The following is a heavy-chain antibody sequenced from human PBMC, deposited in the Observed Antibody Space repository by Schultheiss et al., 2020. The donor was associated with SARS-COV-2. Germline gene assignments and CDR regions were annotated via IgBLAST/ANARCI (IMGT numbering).Heavy chain of an antibody. CDR2: ISAYNGNT. V-gene: IGHV1-18*01. CDR1: GYTFTSYG. CDR3: ASSVGPSIAAAGHAYYYYYGMDV. Sequence: ASVKVSCKASGYTFTSYGISWVRQAPGQGLEWMGWISAYNGNTNYAQKLQGRVTMTTDTSTSTAYMELRSLRSEDTAVYYCASSVGPSIAAAGHAYYYYYGMDVWGQGTTVTVSS. D-gene: IGHD6-13*01. J-gene: IGHJ6*02.